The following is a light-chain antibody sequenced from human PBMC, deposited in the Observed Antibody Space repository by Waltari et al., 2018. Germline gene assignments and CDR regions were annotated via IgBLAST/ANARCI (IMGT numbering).Light chain of an antibody. CDR3: QQSYSVPRT. V-gene: IGKV1-39*01. CDR2: GTS. CDR1: QSVRKY. Sequence: DIQMTQSPSSLSASVGDSVTITCRASQSVRKYLSWYQQKPGQAPKMLIYGTSGLKTGAPSRFSGSWSGADFTLTITGLQPEDFATYFCQQSYSVPRTFGGGTKVE. J-gene: IGKJ4*01.